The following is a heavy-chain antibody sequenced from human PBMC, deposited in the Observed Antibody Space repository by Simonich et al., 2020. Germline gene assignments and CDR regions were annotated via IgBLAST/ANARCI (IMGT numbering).Heavy chain of an antibody. CDR1: GGSISSCSYY. CDR2: IYYSGGT. V-gene: IGHV4-39*01. D-gene: IGHD6-13*01. Sequence: QLQLQESCPGLVKPSATLSLTCTVSGGSISSCSYYWGGIRQPPGKGLGWIGSIYYSGGTYYNPPLKSRVTISGDTSKNQFSLKLSSVTAADTAVYYCARHAGFAFDIWGQGTMVTVSS. J-gene: IGHJ3*02. CDR3: ARHAGFAFDI.